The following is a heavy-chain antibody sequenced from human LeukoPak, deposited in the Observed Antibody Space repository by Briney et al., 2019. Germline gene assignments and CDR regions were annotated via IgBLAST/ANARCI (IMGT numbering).Heavy chain of an antibody. CDR3: ARDRPNSDAFDN. V-gene: IGHV4-4*07. Sequence: SVTLSLTCTVSGGSISSYYWSWIRPPAGKGLEWIGRIYTSGSTNYNPSLKSRVTMSVDTSKNQFSLKLSSVTAADTAVYYCARDRPNSDAFDNWGQGTMVTVSS. J-gene: IGHJ3*02. D-gene: IGHD6-6*01. CDR2: IYTSGST. CDR1: GGSISSYY.